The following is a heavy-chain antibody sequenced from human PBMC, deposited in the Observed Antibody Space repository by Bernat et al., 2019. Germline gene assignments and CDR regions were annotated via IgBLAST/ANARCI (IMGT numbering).Heavy chain of an antibody. CDR1: GFTFRDYY. CDR3: AREIGEWELLGNWFDP. D-gene: IGHD1-26*01. J-gene: IGHJ5*02. CDR2: ISSSSSYT. V-gene: IGHV3-11*05. Sequence: QVQLVESGGGLVKPGGSLRLSCAASGFTFRDYYMSWIRQAPGKGLEWVSYISSSSSYTNYADYVKGRFTISRDNAKNSLYLQMNSLRAEATAVYYCAREIGEWELLGNWFDPWGQGTLVTVSS.